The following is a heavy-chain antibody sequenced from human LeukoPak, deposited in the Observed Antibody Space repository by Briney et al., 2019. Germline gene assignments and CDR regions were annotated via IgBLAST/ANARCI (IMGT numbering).Heavy chain of an antibody. D-gene: IGHD6-13*01. CDR1: GGSISSGSYY. Sequence: SETLSLTCTVSGGSISSGSYYWSWVRQPAGKGLEWIGRIYTSGSTNYNPSLKSRVTISVDTSKNQFSLKLSSVTAADTAVYYCARDSIAAAGTRYFDLWGRGTLVTVSS. V-gene: IGHV4-61*02. CDR3: ARDSIAAAGTRYFDL. J-gene: IGHJ2*01. CDR2: IYTSGST.